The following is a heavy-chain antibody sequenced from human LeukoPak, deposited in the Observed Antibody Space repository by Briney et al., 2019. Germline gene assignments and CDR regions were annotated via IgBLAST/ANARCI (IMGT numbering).Heavy chain of an antibody. D-gene: IGHD5-18*01. J-gene: IGHJ4*02. CDR3: VRDVLLDGYSYGMG. V-gene: IGHV1-2*06. Sequence: GASVKVSCKASEYTFTGYYMHWVRQAPGQGLEWMGRINPNSGGTNYAQKFQGRVTMTRSTSISTAYMELSRLRSDDTAVYYCVRDVLLDGYSYGMGWGQGTLVTVSS. CDR2: INPNSGGT. CDR1: EYTFTGYY.